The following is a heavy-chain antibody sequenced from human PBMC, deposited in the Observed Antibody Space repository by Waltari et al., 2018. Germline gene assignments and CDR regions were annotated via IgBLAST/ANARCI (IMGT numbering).Heavy chain of an antibody. D-gene: IGHD1-26*01. V-gene: IGHV3-7*01. Sequence: EVQLVESGGGSVQPGGSMRRSGSVSGFSCIPYWMNWVRQAPGKGLEWVGSINEDGSETYYADSVKGRFTISRDNGKTSLYLQMNSLRSEDTAVYYCARDRGYLVHDYWGQGTLVTVSA. CDR2: INEDGSET. J-gene: IGHJ4*02. CDR1: GFSCIPYW. CDR3: ARDRGYLVHDY.